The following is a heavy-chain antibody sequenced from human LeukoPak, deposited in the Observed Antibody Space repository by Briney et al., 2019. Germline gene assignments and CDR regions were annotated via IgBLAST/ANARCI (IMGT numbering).Heavy chain of an antibody. Sequence: PGGSLRLSCAASGFTFSSYAMSWVRQAPGKGLEWVSAISGSGGSTYYADSVKGAFTISRDNSKNTLYLQMNSLRAEDTAVYYCAKGVLRYFVWLAFFDYWGQGTLVTVSS. CDR2: ISGSGGST. D-gene: IGHD3-9*01. J-gene: IGHJ4*02. V-gene: IGHV3-23*01. CDR3: AKGVLRYFVWLAFFDY. CDR1: GFTFSSYA.